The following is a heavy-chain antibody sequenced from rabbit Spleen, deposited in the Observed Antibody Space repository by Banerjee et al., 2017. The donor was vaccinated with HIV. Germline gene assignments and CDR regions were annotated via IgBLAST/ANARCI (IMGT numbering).Heavy chain of an antibody. CDR3: VRGYDDYVDYTRLHL. Sequence: QSLEESGGDLVKPGASLTLTCTASGVSFSSSSYMCWVRQAPGKGLEWSACIDIGSSGFTYYAICAKGRCTVSGTAATTLTLQMTSRTAADTSTYFWVRGYDDYVDYTRLHLWGPGTLFTVS. CDR1: GVSFSSSSY. V-gene: IGHV1S40*01. D-gene: IGHD2-1*01. J-gene: IGHJ3*01. CDR2: IDIGSSGFT.